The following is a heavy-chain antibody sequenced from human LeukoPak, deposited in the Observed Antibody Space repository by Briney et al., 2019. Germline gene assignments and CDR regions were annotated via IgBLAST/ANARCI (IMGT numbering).Heavy chain of an antibody. J-gene: IGHJ6*02. Sequence: PSETLSLTCAVYGGSFSGYYWSWIRQPPGKGLEWIGEINHSGSTNYNPSLKSRVTISVDTSKNQFSLKLSSVTAADTAVYYCARHHLWFGENYGMDVWGQGTTVTVSS. CDR1: GGSFSGYY. CDR3: ARHHLWFGENYGMDV. V-gene: IGHV4-34*01. D-gene: IGHD3-10*01. CDR2: INHSGST.